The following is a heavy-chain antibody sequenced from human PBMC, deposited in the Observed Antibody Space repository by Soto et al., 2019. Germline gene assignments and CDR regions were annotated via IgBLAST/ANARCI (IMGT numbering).Heavy chain of an antibody. CDR1: GFTFSSYG. CDR2: IWYDGSNK. V-gene: IGHV3-33*01. Sequence: PGGSLRLSCAASGFTFSSYGMHWVRQAPGKGLEWVAVIWYDGSNKYYADSVKGRFTISRDNSKNTLYLQMNSLRAEDTAVYYCARDRCGGSCYSAYYYYMDVWGKGTTVTVSS. CDR3: ARDRCGGSCYSAYYYYMDV. D-gene: IGHD2-15*01. J-gene: IGHJ6*03.